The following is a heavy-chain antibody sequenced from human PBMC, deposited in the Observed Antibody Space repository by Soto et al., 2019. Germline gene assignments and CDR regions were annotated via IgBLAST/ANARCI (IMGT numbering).Heavy chain of an antibody. J-gene: IGHJ4*02. CDR1: GYSFAGYW. CDR2: IDPSDSQT. D-gene: IGHD3-22*01. CDR3: ARQIYDSDTGPNFRYYLDS. Sequence: GESLKISCKGSGYSFAGYWITWVRQKPGKGLEWMGRIDPSDSQTYYSPSFRGHVTISATKSITTVFLQWSSLRASDTAMYYCARQIYDSDTGPNFRYYLDSWGQGTPVTVSS. V-gene: IGHV5-10-1*01.